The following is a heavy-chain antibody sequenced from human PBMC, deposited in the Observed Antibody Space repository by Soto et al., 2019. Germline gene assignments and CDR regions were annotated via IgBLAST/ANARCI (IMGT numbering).Heavy chain of an antibody. J-gene: IGHJ5*02. D-gene: IGHD3-10*01. CDR1: GYTFTSYY. Sequence: QVQLAQSGAEVKKPGASVKVSCPASGYTFTSYYIHWVRKAPGPGLEWMGMINPVGGDTTYAEKLQGRVSMTRDRSTNTVYLQLSSLTSGDTAVYYCARDRGLSVVGGVPYNWFDRWGQGTLVNVSS. V-gene: IGHV1-46*03. CDR2: INPVGGDT. CDR3: ARDRGLSVVGGVPYNWFDR.